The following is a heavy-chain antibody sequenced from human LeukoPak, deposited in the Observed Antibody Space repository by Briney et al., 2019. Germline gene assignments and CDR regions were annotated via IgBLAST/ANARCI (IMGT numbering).Heavy chain of an antibody. J-gene: IGHJ4*02. V-gene: IGHV1-69*05. D-gene: IGHD5-18*01. CDR1: GGTFSSYA. CDR2: IIPIFGTA. CDR3: ARMAVVDTAMDPNSDPFDY. Sequence: GASVKVSCKASGGTFSSYAISWVRQAPGQGLEWMGGIIPIFGTANYAQKFQGRVTITTDESTSTAYMELSSLRSEDTAVYYCARMAVVDTAMDPNSDPFDYWGQGTLVTVSS.